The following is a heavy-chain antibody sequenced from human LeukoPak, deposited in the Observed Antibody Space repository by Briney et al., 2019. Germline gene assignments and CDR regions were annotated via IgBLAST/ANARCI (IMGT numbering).Heavy chain of an antibody. CDR2: ISSSSSTI. V-gene: IGHV3-48*01. CDR1: GFTFSSYS. J-gene: IGHJ4*02. D-gene: IGHD6-19*01. Sequence: GGSLRLSCAASGFTFSSYSMNWVRQAPGKGLEWVSYISSSSSTIYYADSVKGRFTISRDNAKNSLYLQMNSLRAEDTAVYYCAKFSRAVAGTSEAVGYWGQGTLVTVSS. CDR3: AKFSRAVAGTSEAVGY.